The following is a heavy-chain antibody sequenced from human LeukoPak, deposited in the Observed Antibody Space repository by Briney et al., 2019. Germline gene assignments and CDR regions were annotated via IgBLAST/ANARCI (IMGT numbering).Heavy chain of an antibody. V-gene: IGHV4-34*01. D-gene: IGHD3-3*01. CDR3: ARGVDYDFWSGYSIPSYFDY. J-gene: IGHJ4*02. CDR2: INHSGST. CDR1: GGSFSGYY. Sequence: SETLSLTCAVYGGSFSGYYWSWIRQPPGKGLEWIGEINHSGSTNYNPSLKSRVTISVDTSKNQFSLKLSSVTAADTAVYYCARGVDYDFWSGYSIPSYFDYWGQGTLVTVSS.